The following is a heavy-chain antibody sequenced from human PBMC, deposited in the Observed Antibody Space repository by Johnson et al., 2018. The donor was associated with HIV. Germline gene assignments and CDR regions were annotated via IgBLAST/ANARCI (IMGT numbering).Heavy chain of an antibody. CDR2: IWYDGSNV. V-gene: IGHV3-33*01. J-gene: IGHJ3*02. Sequence: QVQLVESGGGVVQPGRSLRLSCAASGFTFSSYGMHWVRQAPGKGLEWVAVIWYDGSNVYYADSVKGRLTISRDNSKNTVYLQMNSLRAEDTAVYYCAGGHSSSSDAFDIWGQGTMVTVSS. D-gene: IGHD6-6*01. CDR1: GFTFSSYG. CDR3: AGGHSSSSDAFDI.